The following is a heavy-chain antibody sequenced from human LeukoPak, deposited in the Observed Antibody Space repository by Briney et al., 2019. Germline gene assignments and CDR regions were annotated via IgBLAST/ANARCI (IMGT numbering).Heavy chain of an antibody. D-gene: IGHD3-10*01. Sequence: SETLSLTCTVSGGSISSHYWSWIRQPPGKGLKWIGYIYNSGSTNYNPSLKSRVTISVDTSKNQFSLKVSSVTAADTAVYYCAREESMVRGTSWFDPWGQGTLVTVSS. J-gene: IGHJ5*02. CDR1: GGSISSHY. V-gene: IGHV4-59*11. CDR3: AREESMVRGTSWFDP. CDR2: IYNSGST.